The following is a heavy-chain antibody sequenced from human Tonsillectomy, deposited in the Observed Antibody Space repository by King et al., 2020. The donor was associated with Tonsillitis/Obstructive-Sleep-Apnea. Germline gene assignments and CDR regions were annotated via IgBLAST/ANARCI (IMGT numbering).Heavy chain of an antibody. V-gene: IGHV4-31*03. Sequence: VQLQESGPGLVKPSETLSLTCTVSGGSIKNGGYYWAWLRQHPEKGLEWIGYIFYSGSTYYNPSLKSRVTISIDTSNNQFSLKLNSVTAADTAVYYCGRDGYGAKSLFFDLWGRGALVSVSS. D-gene: IGHD4-23*01. J-gene: IGHJ2*01. CDR1: GGSIKNGGYY. CDR3: GRDGYGAKSLFFDL. CDR2: IFYSGST.